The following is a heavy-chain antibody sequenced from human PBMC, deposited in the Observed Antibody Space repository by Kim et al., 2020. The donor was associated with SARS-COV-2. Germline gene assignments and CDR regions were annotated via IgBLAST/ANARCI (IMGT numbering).Heavy chain of an antibody. Sequence: GNTNYNPSLKSRVTISVDKSKNQFSLKLSSVTAADTAVYYCARDNDWFDLWGQGTLVTVSS. V-gene: IGHV4-4*02. CDR3: ARDNDWFDL. D-gene: IGHD2-8*01. CDR2: GNT. J-gene: IGHJ5*02.